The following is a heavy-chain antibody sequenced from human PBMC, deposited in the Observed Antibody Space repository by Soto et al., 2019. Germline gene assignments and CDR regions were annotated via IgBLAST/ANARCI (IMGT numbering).Heavy chain of an antibody. CDR3: ARSPIRYSYGFYYYYGMVV. Sequence: SETLSLTCAVYGGSFSGYNWSWIRQPPGKGLEWIGEINHSGSTTYNPSLKSRVTISVDTSKNQFSLKLSSVTAADTAVYYCARSPIRYSYGFYYYYGMVVLCQGTTDAVS. D-gene: IGHD5-18*01. CDR2: INHSGST. J-gene: IGHJ6*02. CDR1: GGSFSGYN. V-gene: IGHV4-34*01.